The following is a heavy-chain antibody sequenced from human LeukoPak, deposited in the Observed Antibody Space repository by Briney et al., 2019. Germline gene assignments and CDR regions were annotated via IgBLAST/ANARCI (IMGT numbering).Heavy chain of an antibody. CDR3: ATARVEAPHYTFYYFDY. D-gene: IGHD2-15*01. V-gene: IGHV1-2*02. CDR2: INPNSGGT. CDR1: GYTFTGYY. J-gene: IGHJ4*02. Sequence: ASVKVSCKASGYTFTGYYMHWVRQAPGQGLEWMGWINPNSGGTNYAQKFQGRVTMTRDTSISTAYMELSRLRSDDTAVYYCATARVEAPHYTFYYFDYWGQGTLVTVSS.